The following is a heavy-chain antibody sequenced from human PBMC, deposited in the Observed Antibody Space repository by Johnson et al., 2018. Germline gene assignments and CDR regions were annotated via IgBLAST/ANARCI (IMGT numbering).Heavy chain of an antibody. D-gene: IGHD6-19*01. V-gene: IGHV3-7*01. CDR1: GFTFSSYW. CDR2: IKQDGSEK. J-gene: IGHJ3*02. CDR3: ARDLPPLPIAVAGTGAFDI. Sequence: VQLVESGGGLVQPGGSLRLSCAASGFTFSSYWMSWVRQAPGKGLEWVANIKQDGSEKYYVDSVKGRFTISRDNAKNSLYLQMNSLRAEETAVYSCARDLPPLPIAVAGTGAFDIWGQGTMVTVSS.